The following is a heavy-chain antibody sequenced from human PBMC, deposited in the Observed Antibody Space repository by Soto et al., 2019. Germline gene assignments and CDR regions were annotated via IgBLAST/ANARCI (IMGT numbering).Heavy chain of an antibody. J-gene: IGHJ4*02. CDR3: ARNLLGPKPGHIQLWSYYFEY. CDR2: IIPIFGTA. V-gene: IGHV1-69*13. Sequence: GASVKVSCKASGGTFSSYAISWVRQAPGQGLEWMGGIIPIFGTANYAQKFQGRVTITADESTSTAYMELSSLRSEDTAVYYCARNLLGPKPGHIQLWSYYFEYWGKGTRVTVAS. D-gene: IGHD5-18*01. CDR1: GGTFSSYA.